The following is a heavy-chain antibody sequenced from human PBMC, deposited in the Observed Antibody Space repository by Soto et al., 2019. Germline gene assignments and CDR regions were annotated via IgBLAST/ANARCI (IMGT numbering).Heavy chain of an antibody. CDR2: ISAYNGNT. D-gene: IGHD3-10*01. J-gene: IGHJ4*02. CDR1: GYTFTSYG. CDR3: ERGGLWFWESTKRAFDY. Sequence: QVQLVQSGAEVKKPGASVKVSCKASGYTFTSYGISWVRPAPGQGLEWMGWISAYNGNTNYAQKIQGRVTMTTDTSTRTAYMELRGLRSDDTAVYYCERGGLWFWESTKRAFDYWGQGTLVTVSS. V-gene: IGHV1-18*04.